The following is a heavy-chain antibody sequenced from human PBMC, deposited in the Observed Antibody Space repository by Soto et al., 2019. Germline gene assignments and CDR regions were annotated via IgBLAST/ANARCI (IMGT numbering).Heavy chain of an antibody. J-gene: IGHJ4*01. Sequence: TSETLSLTCTVSGGSISSYYWSWIRQPAGKGLEWIGRIYTSGSTSYNPSLKSRVTMSVDTSKNQFSLKLSSVTAADTAVYYCARVRDYTTPYYFDYWGHGTLVTVSS. CDR1: GGSISSYY. CDR3: ARVRDYTTPYYFDY. V-gene: IGHV4-4*07. CDR2: IYTSGST. D-gene: IGHD4-17*01.